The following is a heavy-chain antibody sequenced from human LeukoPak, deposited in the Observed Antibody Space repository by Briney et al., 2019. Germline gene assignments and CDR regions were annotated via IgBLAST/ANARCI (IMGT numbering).Heavy chain of an antibody. J-gene: IGHJ4*02. CDR3: ARERMYSGSGSTYPYYDY. CDR2: IKPDGSEK. D-gene: IGHD3-10*01. CDR1: GFTFSSYW. Sequence: GGSLRLSCAACGFTFSSYWMSWVRQSPGEGLEWVANIKPDGSEKYFMDSVKGRFTISRDNAKNALYLEMNSLRAEDTAEYFCARERMYSGSGSTYPYYDYWGQGTLVTVSS. V-gene: IGHV3-7*01.